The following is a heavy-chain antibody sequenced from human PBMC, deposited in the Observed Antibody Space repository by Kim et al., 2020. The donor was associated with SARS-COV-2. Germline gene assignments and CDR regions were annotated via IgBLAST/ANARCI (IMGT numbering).Heavy chain of an antibody. Sequence: SETLSLTCAVYGGSFSGYYWSWIRQPPGKGLEWIGEINHSGSTNYNPSLKSRVTISVDTSKNQFSLKLSSVTAADTAVYYCARGGHEEYCSGGSCYLYYWGQGTLVTVSS. V-gene: IGHV4-34*01. J-gene: IGHJ4*02. CDR2: INHSGST. D-gene: IGHD2-15*01. CDR3: ARGGHEEYCSGGSCYLYY. CDR1: GGSFSGYY.